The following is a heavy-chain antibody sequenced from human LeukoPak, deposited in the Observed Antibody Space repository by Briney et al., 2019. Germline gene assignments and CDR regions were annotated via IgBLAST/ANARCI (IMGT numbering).Heavy chain of an antibody. Sequence: ASVKVSCKASGYTFTNNYLHWVRQAPGQGLEWMGMIYPRDGSTSYAQNFQGRVTVTRDTSTATVHMELRGLRSEDTAVYYCARGQEGFDYWGQGTVVTVSS. CDR1: GYTFTNNY. V-gene: IGHV1-46*01. J-gene: IGHJ4*02. CDR2: IYPRDGST. CDR3: ARGQEGFDY.